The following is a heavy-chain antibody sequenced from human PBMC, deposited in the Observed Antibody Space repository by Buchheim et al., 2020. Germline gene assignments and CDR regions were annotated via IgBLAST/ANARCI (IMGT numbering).Heavy chain of an antibody. V-gene: IGHV3-48*01. Sequence: EVQLVESGGGLVQPGGSLRLSCAASGFTFSSYSMNWVRQAPGKGLEWVSYISSSSSTIYYADSVKGRFTISRDNAKNSLYLQIHSLRAEETAVYYCARGLGYCSGGSCYSGYYYGMDVWGQGTT. D-gene: IGHD2-15*01. CDR1: GFTFSSYS. CDR3: ARGLGYCSGGSCYSGYYYGMDV. J-gene: IGHJ6*02. CDR2: ISSSSSTI.